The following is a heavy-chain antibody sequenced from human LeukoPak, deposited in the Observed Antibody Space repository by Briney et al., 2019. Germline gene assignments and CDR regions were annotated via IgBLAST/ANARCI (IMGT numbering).Heavy chain of an antibody. CDR3: ARGVCTSSYCYAGDYGMDV. CDR2: IFSGGST. Sequence: PSETLSLICTVSGGSISSYYWSWIRQPPGKGLEWIGYIFSGGSTNYNPSLKSRTTISLDTSKSQFSLTVSSVTAADTAVYYCARGVCTSSYCYAGDYGMDVWGQGTTVTVSS. V-gene: IGHV4-59*08. J-gene: IGHJ6*02. CDR1: GGSISSYY. D-gene: IGHD2-2*01.